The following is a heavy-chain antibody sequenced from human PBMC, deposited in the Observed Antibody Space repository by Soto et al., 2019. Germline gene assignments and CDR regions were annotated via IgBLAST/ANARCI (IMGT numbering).Heavy chain of an antibody. V-gene: IGHV5-51*01. D-gene: IGHD3-9*01. CDR1: GYSFTSYW. CDR2: IYPGDSDT. CDR3: ARHGNPSVLRYFDWLLDDGMEV. Sequence: GESLEISCKGSGYSFTSYWIGWVRQMPGKGLEWMGSIYPGDSDTRYSPSFQGQVTISADKSISTAYLQWSSLKASDTAMYYCARHGNPSVLRYFDWLLDDGMEVWGQGTKVTVSS. J-gene: IGHJ6*02.